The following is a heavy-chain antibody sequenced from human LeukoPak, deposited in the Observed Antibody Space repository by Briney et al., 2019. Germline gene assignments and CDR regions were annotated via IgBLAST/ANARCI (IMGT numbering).Heavy chain of an antibody. CDR2: IYYSGST. D-gene: IGHD6-13*01. V-gene: IGHV4-39*07. CDR1: GGSVSSSSYY. CDR3: ARGVGQQLTPGRYYYGMDV. Sequence: SETLSLTCTVSGGSVSSSSYYWGWIRQPPGKGLEWIGSIYYSGSTYYNPSLKSRVTISVDTSKNQFSLKLSSVTAADTAVYYCARGVGQQLTPGRYYYGMDVWGQGTTVTVSS. J-gene: IGHJ6*02.